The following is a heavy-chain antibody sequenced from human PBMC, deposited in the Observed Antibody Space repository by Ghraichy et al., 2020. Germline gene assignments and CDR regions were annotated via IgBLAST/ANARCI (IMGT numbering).Heavy chain of an antibody. V-gene: IGHV3-23*01. J-gene: IGHJ4*02. D-gene: IGHD2-21*02. CDR3: AKLVVTAALYHFDY. CDR1: GFTFSSYA. Sequence: GGSLRLSCAASGFTFSSYAMNWVRQAPGKGLEWVSAISGSGSSTYYADSVKGRFTISRDNSKSTLYLQMNGLRAEDTAVYYCAKLVVTAALYHFDYWGQGTLVTVSS. CDR2: ISGSGSST.